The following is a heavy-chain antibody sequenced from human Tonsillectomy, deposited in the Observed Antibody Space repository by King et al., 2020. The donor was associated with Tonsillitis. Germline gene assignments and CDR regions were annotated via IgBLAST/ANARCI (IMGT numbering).Heavy chain of an antibody. Sequence: VQLVESGGGVVQPGRSLRLSCAASGFTFSNYGMHWVRQAPGKGPEGVAVIWDDGSNKYYADSVKGRFSISRDNSGNTLYLQMNSLRDEDTAVYFCARDLEWSMDYWGQGTLVTVSS. CDR1: GFTFSNYG. V-gene: IGHV3-33*08. D-gene: IGHD3-3*01. CDR3: ARDLEWSMDY. CDR2: IWDDGSNK. J-gene: IGHJ4*02.